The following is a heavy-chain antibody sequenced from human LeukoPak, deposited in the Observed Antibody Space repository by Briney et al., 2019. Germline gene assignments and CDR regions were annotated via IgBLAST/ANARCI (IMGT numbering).Heavy chain of an antibody. CDR3: ARGLGATFYHY. CDR2: IYGAGNT. V-gene: IGHV3-66*01. J-gene: IGHJ4*02. Sequence: PGGSLRLSCAASGFTFTSFAMSWVRQAPGKGLEWVSTIYGAGNTDYGDSVKGRFTISRDNSKNTVFLQMSSLRAEDTALYYCARGLGATFYHYWGQGTLVTVSS. D-gene: IGHD3-16*01. CDR1: GFTFTSFA.